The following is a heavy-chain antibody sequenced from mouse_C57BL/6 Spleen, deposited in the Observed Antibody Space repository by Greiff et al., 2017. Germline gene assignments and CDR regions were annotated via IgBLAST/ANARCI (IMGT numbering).Heavy chain of an antibody. Sequence: QVQLQQPGAVLVRPGSSVKLSCKASGYTFTSYWMHWVKQRPIQGLEWIGNIDPSDSETHYNQKFKDKATLTVDKSSSTAYMQLSSLTSEDSAVYYCARGHYGSSYYAMDYWGQGTSVTVSS. CDR1: GYTFTSYW. V-gene: IGHV1-52*01. J-gene: IGHJ4*01. CDR2: IDPSDSET. CDR3: ARGHYGSSYYAMDY. D-gene: IGHD1-1*01.